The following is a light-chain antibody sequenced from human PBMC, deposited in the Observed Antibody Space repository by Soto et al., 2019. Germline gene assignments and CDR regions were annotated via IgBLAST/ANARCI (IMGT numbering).Light chain of an antibody. CDR1: QSVSSS. V-gene: IGKV3-15*01. CDR2: GAS. J-gene: IGKJ2*01. Sequence: EIVMTQSPATLSVSPGERATLSCRASQSVSSSLPWYQQKPGQAPSLLIYGASTRATGIPARFSGSRSGTEFTLTISSLQSEDFAVYYCQQYNNGPTYTFGQGTKLEIK. CDR3: QQYNNGPTYT.